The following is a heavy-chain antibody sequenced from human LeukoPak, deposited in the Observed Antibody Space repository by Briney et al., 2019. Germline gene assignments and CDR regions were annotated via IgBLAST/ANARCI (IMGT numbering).Heavy chain of an antibody. J-gene: IGHJ4*02. CDR2: ISSSSSTI. V-gene: IGHV3-48*01. CDR1: GFTFSSYS. CDR3: ARLGYDSSGYHIRVSSYRYYFDY. Sequence: GGSLRLSCAASGFTFSSYSMNWVRQAPGKGLEWASYISSSSSTIYYADSVKGRFTISRDNAKNSLYLQMNSLRAEDTAVYYCARLGYDSSGYHIRVSSYRYYFDYWGQGTLVTVSS. D-gene: IGHD3-22*01.